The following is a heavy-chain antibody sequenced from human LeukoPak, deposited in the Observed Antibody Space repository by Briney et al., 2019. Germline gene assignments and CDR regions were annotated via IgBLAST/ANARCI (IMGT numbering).Heavy chain of an antibody. Sequence: GESLRLSCAASGFTLSSYVMSWVRQAPGKGLEWVSGMSGRSVTTYYADSVKGRFTISRDNSKNTLYLQMKSLRAEDTAVYYCAKVGSGCYYFDYWGKGTLVTFSS. V-gene: IGHV3-23*01. CDR1: GFTLSSYV. J-gene: IGHJ4*02. CDR3: AKVGSGCYYFDY. CDR2: MSGRSVTT. D-gene: IGHD6-19*01.